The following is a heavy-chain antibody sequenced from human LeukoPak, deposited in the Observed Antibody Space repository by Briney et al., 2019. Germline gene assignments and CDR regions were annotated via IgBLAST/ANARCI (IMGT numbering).Heavy chain of an antibody. CDR3: TRVLGSISH. Sequence: GPVKGSCKGSGYTFRTFDIKRGRQGPGQGVEWIGWMNPNSGNTGFAHKFQGRVTMTRDTSINTAYMELSSLRSEDTAVYYCTRVLGSISHWGQGTLVTVSS. J-gene: IGHJ4*02. CDR1: GYTFRTFD. D-gene: IGHD1-1*01. CDR2: MNPNSGNT. V-gene: IGHV1-8*01.